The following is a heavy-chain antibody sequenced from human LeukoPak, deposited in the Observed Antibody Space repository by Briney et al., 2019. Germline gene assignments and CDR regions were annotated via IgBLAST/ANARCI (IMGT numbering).Heavy chain of an antibody. J-gene: IGHJ4*02. CDR2: ISSSSSSI. D-gene: IGHD5-18*01. CDR3: AKDPVDTAMVDY. V-gene: IGHV3-21*04. Sequence: PGGSLRLSCAASAFTFSRYDMNWVRQIPGRGLEWVSSISSSSSSIYYADSVKGRFTISRDNSKNTLYLQMNSLRAEDTAVYYCAKDPVDTAMVDYWGQGTLVTVSS. CDR1: AFTFSRYD.